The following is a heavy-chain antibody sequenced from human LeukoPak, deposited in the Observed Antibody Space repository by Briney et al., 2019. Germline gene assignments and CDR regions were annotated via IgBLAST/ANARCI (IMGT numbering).Heavy chain of an antibody. CDR1: GFTFSDFA. J-gene: IGHJ3*02. D-gene: IGHD6-13*01. Sequence: GGSLRLSCAASGFTFSDFAMSWVRQAPGKGLEWVSAISGSGVGIYYADSVKGRFTISRDNAKNSLYLQMNSLRAEDTAVYYCARGDHSSSWVHDAFDIWGQGTMVTVSS. CDR2: ISGSGVGI. V-gene: IGHV3-23*01. CDR3: ARGDHSSSWVHDAFDI.